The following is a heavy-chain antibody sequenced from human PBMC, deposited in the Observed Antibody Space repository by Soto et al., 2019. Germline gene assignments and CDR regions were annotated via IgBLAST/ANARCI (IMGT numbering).Heavy chain of an antibody. J-gene: IGHJ6*02. CDR2: IIPIFGTA. CDR1: GGTFSSYA. D-gene: IGHD4-17*01. CDR3: ADWGYGANYGMDV. V-gene: IGHV1-69*13. Sequence: SVKVSCEASGGTFSSYAISWVRQAPGQGLEWMGGIIPIFGTANDAQKFQGRVTITADESTSTAYMELSSLRSEDTAVYYCADWGYGANYGMDVWGQGTTVTVSS.